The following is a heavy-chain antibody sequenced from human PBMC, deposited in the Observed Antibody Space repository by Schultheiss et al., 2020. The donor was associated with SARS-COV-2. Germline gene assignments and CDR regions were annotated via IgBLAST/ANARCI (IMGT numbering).Heavy chain of an antibody. CDR1: GDSISDYY. D-gene: IGHD4-17*01. CDR2: IHSTGST. CDR3: AKDSFRGELDY. J-gene: IGHJ4*02. V-gene: IGHV4-59*01. Sequence: SETLSLTCTVSGDSISDYYWIWLRHPPGKRLEWIGYIHSTGSTNYNPSLKSRVTMSLDTSKNQFSLNLNSVTAADTAVYYCAKDSFRGELDYWGQGTLVTVSS.